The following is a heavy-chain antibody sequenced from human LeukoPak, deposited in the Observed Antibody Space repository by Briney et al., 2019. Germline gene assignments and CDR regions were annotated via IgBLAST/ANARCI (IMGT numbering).Heavy chain of an antibody. D-gene: IGHD6-6*01. CDR1: GGSITVYY. J-gene: IGHJ4*02. CDR2: ISYSGST. Sequence: SETLSLTCSVSGGSITVYYWNWIRQSPGKGLEWTGSISYSGSTNYNPSLKSRVTISIDTSKNRFSLKVSSVIAADTAMYYCARGGSRSYTSSTLDYWGQGTLVTVSS. CDR3: ARGGSRSYTSSTLDY. V-gene: IGHV4-59*12.